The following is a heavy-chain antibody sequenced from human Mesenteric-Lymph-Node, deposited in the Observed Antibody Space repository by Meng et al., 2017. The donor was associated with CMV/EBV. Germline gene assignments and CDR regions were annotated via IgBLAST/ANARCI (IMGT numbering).Heavy chain of an antibody. CDR1: GYTFTSYG. CDR2: MNPNNDNT. CDR3: ARASSGFVDY. V-gene: IGHV1-8*02. J-gene: IGHJ4*02. D-gene: IGHD5-12*01. Sequence: ASVKVSCKASGYTFTSYGISWVRQAPGQGLEWMGWMNPNNDNTVYAQKFQGRVTMTRNTSISTAYLELSSLRSEDTALYYCARASSGFVDYWGQGTLVTVSS.